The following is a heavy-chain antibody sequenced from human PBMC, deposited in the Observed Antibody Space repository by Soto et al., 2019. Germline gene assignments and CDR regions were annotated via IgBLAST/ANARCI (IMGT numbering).Heavy chain of an antibody. CDR2: ISYDGSNK. D-gene: IGHD2-21*01. CDR1: GFTFSSYG. CDR3: AKNAYCGGDCYPWDGNYYYYYMDL. J-gene: IGHJ6*03. Sequence: QVQLVESGGGVVQPGRSLRLSCAASGFTFSSYGMHWVRQAPGKGLEWVAVISYDGSNKYYADSVKGRFTISRDNSKNTLYLQMNSLRVEDTAVYYCAKNAYCGGDCYPWDGNYYYYYMDLWGKGTTVTVSS. V-gene: IGHV3-30*18.